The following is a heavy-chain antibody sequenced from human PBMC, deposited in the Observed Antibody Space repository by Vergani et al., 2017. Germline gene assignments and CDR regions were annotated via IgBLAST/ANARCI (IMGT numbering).Heavy chain of an antibody. Sequence: EVQLVESGGGFVQPGGSLRLSCAASGFTFSSYWMHWVRQAPGKGLVWVSRINSDGSSTSYADSVKGRFTISRDNAKNTLYLQMNSLRAEDTAVYYCARVAPGQWLAGFDYWGQGTLVTVSS. CDR3: ARVAPGQWLAGFDY. CDR1: GFTFSSYW. J-gene: IGHJ4*02. D-gene: IGHD6-19*01. V-gene: IGHV3-74*01. CDR2: INSDGSST.